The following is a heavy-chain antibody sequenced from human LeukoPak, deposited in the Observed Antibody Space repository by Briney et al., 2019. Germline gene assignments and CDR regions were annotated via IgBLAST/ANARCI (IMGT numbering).Heavy chain of an antibody. CDR2: INHSGST. J-gene: IGHJ4*02. Sequence: PSETLSLTCAVYGGSFSGYYWSWIRQPPGKGLEWIGEINHSGSTNYNPSLKSRVTISVDTSKNQFSLKLSSVTAVDTAVYYCARGHIAAAGAAGYWGQGTLVTVSS. D-gene: IGHD6-13*01. CDR1: GGSFSGYY. CDR3: ARGHIAAAGAAGY. V-gene: IGHV4-34*01.